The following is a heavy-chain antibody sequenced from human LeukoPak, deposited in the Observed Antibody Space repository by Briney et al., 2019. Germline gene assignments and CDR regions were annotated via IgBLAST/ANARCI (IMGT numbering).Heavy chain of an antibody. Sequence: SETLSLTCTVSGGSISSGTYYWSWIRQPTGKGLEWIGRIYTSGSTNYNPSLKRRVTISVDTSKNQLSLNLSSVTAADTAVYYCAREASKGLGGRGPFDYWGQGTLVTVSS. CDR2: IYTSGST. D-gene: IGHD1-26*01. CDR3: AREASKGLGGRGPFDY. J-gene: IGHJ4*02. V-gene: IGHV4-61*02. CDR1: GGSISSGTYY.